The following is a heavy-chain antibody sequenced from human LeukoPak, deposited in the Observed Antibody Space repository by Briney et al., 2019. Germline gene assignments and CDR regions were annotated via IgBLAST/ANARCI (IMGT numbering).Heavy chain of an antibody. V-gene: IGHV3-11*04. J-gene: IGHJ4*02. CDR2: ISSSGSTI. Sequence: GGSLRLSCAASGFTFSDYYMSWIRQAPGKGLEWVSYISSSGSTIHYADSVKGRFTISRDNTKNSLFLQMNSLRAEDTAVYYCARVNSLRYSSRWFIDYWGQGTLVTVSS. CDR3: ARVNSLRYSSRWFIDY. D-gene: IGHD6-13*01. CDR1: GFTFSDYY.